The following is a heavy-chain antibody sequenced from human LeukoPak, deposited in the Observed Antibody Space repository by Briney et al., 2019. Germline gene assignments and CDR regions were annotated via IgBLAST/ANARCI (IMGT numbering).Heavy chain of an antibody. D-gene: IGHD5-12*01. Sequence: ASVKVSCKASGNTFTSYGITWVRQAPGQGLEWMGWISAYNGDTDYSQKLRGRVTMTTDTSTSTAYMELRSLRSDDTAVYYCARVYSGYDYVLLGYDYWGQGTLVTVSS. V-gene: IGHV1-18*01. CDR1: GNTFTSYG. J-gene: IGHJ4*02. CDR2: ISAYNGDT. CDR3: ARVYSGYDYVLLGYDY.